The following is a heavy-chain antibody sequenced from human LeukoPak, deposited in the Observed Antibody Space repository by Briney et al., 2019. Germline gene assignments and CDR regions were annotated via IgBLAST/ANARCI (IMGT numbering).Heavy chain of an antibody. J-gene: IGHJ6*03. CDR3: ARGYGGKAYYYYYMDV. CDR1: GYTFTSYG. V-gene: IGHV1-18*01. D-gene: IGHD4-23*01. Sequence: ASVKVSCKASGYTFTSYGISWVRQAPGQGLEWMGWISAYNGNTNYAQKLQGRVTMTTDTSTSTAYMELSSLRSEDTAVYYCARGYGGKAYYYYYMDVWGKGTTVTVSS. CDR2: ISAYNGNT.